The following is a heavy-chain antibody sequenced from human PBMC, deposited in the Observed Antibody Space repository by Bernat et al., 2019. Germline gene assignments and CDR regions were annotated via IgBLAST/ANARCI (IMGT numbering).Heavy chain of an antibody. V-gene: IGHV1-3*01. Sequence: QVQLLQSGTEVKKPGASVLVSCKASGYIFNTYAVHWVRQAPGQGLEWMGWINEVNGNSRYSQKFQGRLTINWDTSATTAYMELSSLTSEDTAVYSCTRDRPTPSATYGMDVWGQGTTVSVSS. CDR1: GYIFNTYA. J-gene: IGHJ6*02. CDR3: TRDRPTPSATYGMDV. CDR2: INEVNGNS.